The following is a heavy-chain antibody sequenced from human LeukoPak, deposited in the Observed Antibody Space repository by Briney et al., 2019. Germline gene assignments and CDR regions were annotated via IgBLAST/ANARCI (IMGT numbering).Heavy chain of an antibody. J-gene: IGHJ4*02. D-gene: IGHD4-17*01. CDR1: GGSISSGDYY. V-gene: IGHV4-30-4*01. CDR3: ARALYSMTTVTTEYWFDY. Sequence: SQTLSLTCTVSGGSISSGDYYWSWIRQPPGKGLEWIGYIYYSGSTYYNPSLHSRVIISVDTSKNQFSLKLTSVTAADTAVYYCARALYSMTTVTTEYWFDYWGQGTLVIVSS. CDR2: IYYSGST.